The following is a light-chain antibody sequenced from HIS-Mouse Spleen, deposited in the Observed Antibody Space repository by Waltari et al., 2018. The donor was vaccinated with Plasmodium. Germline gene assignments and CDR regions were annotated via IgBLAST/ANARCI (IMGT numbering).Light chain of an antibody. V-gene: IGKV3-20*01. CDR3: QQYGSSPYT. CDR1: QSVSSSY. Sequence: EIVLTQSPGTLSLSPGEIATLSCRASQSVSSSYLAWYQQKPGQAPRLLIYGASSRATGSPDRFSGSGSGTDFTLTISRLEPEDFAVYYCQQYGSSPYTFGQGTKLEIK. CDR2: GAS. J-gene: IGKJ2*01.